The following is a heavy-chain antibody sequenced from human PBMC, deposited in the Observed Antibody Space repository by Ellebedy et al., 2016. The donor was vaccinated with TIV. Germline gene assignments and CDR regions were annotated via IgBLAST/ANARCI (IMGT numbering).Heavy chain of an antibody. J-gene: IGHJ4*02. CDR2: INVEGDEQ. V-gene: IGHV3-7*03. Sequence: PGGSLRLSCAASGFTFSSYAMRWVRQAPGKGLEWVANINVEGDEQFYADSVRGRFTISRDNSKNSLYLQLSSLRADDSAQYYCARGGGSSNWYWRFWGQGAPVTV. CDR1: GFTFSSYA. D-gene: IGHD6-13*01. CDR3: ARGGGSSNWYWRF.